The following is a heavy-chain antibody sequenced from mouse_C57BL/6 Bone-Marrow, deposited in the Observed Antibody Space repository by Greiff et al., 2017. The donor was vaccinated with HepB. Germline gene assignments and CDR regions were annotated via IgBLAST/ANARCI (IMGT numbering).Heavy chain of an antibody. CDR1: GYTFTSYG. V-gene: IGHV1-81*01. D-gene: IGHD1-1*01. Sequence: VKLVESGAELARPGASVKLSCKASGYTFTSYGISWVKQRTGQGLEWIGEIYPRSGNTYYNEKFKGKATLTADKSSSTAYMELRSLTSEDSAVYFCARSSYYGSSYEYWGQGTTLTVAS. CDR3: ARSSYYGSSYEY. J-gene: IGHJ2*01. CDR2: IYPRSGNT.